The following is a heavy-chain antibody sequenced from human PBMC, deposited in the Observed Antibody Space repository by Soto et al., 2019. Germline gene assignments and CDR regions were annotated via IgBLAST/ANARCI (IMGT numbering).Heavy chain of an antibody. Sequence: LRLSCAASGFTFSNYVMHWARQAPGKGLEWVAIILYDGTNKDYADSVKGRFTISRDNSKNTLYLQMNSLRSEDTAVYYCARDRAVAGISRSFDYWGHGTLVTVSA. D-gene: IGHD6-19*01. CDR3: ARDRAVAGISRSFDY. CDR1: GFTFSNYV. J-gene: IGHJ4*01. V-gene: IGHV3-30-3*01. CDR2: ILYDGTNK.